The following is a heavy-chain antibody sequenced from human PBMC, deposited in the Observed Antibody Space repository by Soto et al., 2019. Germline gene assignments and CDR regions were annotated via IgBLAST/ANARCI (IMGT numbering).Heavy chain of an antibody. D-gene: IGHD6-19*01. Sequence: QVQLQQWGAGLLKPSETLSLTCAVYGGSFSGYYWSWIRQPPGKGLEWIGEINHSGSTNYNPSLKSRVTISVDTSKNQFSLKLSSVTAADTAVYYCARGLAVASQRPEYYYYGMDVWGQGTTVTVSS. J-gene: IGHJ6*02. CDR3: ARGLAVASQRPEYYYYGMDV. CDR1: GGSFSGYY. V-gene: IGHV4-34*01. CDR2: INHSGST.